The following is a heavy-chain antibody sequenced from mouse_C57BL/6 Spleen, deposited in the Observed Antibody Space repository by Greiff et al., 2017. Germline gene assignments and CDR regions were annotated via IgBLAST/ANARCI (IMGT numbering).Heavy chain of an antibody. D-gene: IGHD4-1*01. J-gene: IGHJ2*01. V-gene: IGHV1-52*01. CDR1: GYTFTSYW. CDR2: IDPSDSET. CDR3: ARSRTGTYYFDY. Sequence: QVQLKQPGAELVRPGSSVKLSCKASGYTFTSYWMHWVKQRPIQGLEWIGNIDPSDSETHYNQKFKDKATLTVDKSSSTAYMQLSSLTSEDSAVYYCARSRTGTYYFDYWGQGTTLTVSS.